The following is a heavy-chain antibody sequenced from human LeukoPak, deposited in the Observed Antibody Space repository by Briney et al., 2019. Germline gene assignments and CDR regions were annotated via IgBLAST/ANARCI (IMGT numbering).Heavy chain of an antibody. J-gene: IGHJ4*02. CDR1: GFTFSSYA. CDR3: ARAGYSSSWYFDY. D-gene: IGHD6-13*01. CDR2: ISYDGSNK. Sequence: PGGSLRLSCAASGFTFSSYAMHWVRQAAGKGLEWVAVISYDGSNKYYADAVKGRFTISRDNSKNTLYLQMNSLRAEDTAVYYCARAGYSSSWYFDYWGQGTLVTVSS. V-gene: IGHV3-30*04.